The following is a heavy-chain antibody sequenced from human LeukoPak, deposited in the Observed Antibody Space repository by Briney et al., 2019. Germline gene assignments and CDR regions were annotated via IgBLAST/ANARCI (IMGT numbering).Heavy chain of an antibody. Sequence: GGSLRLSCAASGFTFSNYWMNWVRQAPGKGLVWVSRINSDGSTTTYADSVKGRFTTSRDNAKNTLYLQMNSLRAEDTAVYYCARSRVEMATSLLDYWGQGTLVTVSS. D-gene: IGHD5-24*01. J-gene: IGHJ4*02. V-gene: IGHV3-74*01. CDR1: GFTFSNYW. CDR2: INSDGSTT. CDR3: ARSRVEMATSLLDY.